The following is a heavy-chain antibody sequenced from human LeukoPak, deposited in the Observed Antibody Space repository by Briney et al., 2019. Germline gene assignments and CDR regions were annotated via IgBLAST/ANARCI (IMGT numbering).Heavy chain of an antibody. CDR1: GGSISSSNW. Sequence: PSETLSLTCAVSGGSISSSNWWSWVRQPPGKGLEWIGEINHSGTINYSPSLKSRVTLSVDTSKNQFSLKLRSVTAADTAVYYCARGLFGSGIYRRYYSMDVWGKGTTVTISS. CDR2: INHSGTI. V-gene: IGHV4-4*02. D-gene: IGHD3-10*01. CDR3: ARGLFGSGIYRRYYSMDV. J-gene: IGHJ6*03.